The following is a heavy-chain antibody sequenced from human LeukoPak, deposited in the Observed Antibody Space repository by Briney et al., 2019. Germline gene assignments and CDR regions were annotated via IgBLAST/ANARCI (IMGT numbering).Heavy chain of an antibody. Sequence: GGSLRLSCAVSGFTLSNSWMFWVRQPPGKGLKYVSEINNDGSRTSYADSVKGRFTISRDGAENTLFLQMNSLRAEDTAVYFCARGGVSGGFDYWGQGTLVTVSS. CDR1: GFTLSNSW. CDR3: ARGGVSGGFDY. D-gene: IGHD3-10*01. J-gene: IGHJ4*02. CDR2: INNDGSRT. V-gene: IGHV3-74*01.